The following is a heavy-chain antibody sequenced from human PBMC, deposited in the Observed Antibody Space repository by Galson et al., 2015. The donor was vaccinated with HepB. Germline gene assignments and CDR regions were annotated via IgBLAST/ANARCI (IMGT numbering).Heavy chain of an antibody. J-gene: IGHJ6*03. Sequence: SLRLSCAASGFTFSSYGMHRVRQAPGKGLEWVAVISYDGSNKYYADSVKGRFTISRDNSKNTLYLQMNSLRAEDTAVYYCAKFGYYYDSSGYYSNYYMDVWGKGTTVTVSS. V-gene: IGHV3-30*18. CDR2: ISYDGSNK. CDR3: AKFGYYYDSSGYYSNYYMDV. CDR1: GFTFSSYG. D-gene: IGHD3-22*01.